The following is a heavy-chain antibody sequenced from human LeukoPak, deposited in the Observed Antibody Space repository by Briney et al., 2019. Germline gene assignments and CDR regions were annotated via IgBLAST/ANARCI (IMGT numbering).Heavy chain of an antibody. D-gene: IGHD3-9*01. CDR2: IYYSGST. Sequence: SETLSLTCTVSSGSISSSSYYWGWIRQPPGKGLEWIGSIYYSGSTYYNPSLKSRVTISVDTSKNQFSLKLSSVTAADTAVYYCARSPTYYDILTGYYTPRRFDPWGQGTLVTVSS. CDR1: SGSISSSSYY. J-gene: IGHJ5*02. CDR3: ARSPTYYDILTGYYTPRRFDP. V-gene: IGHV4-39*01.